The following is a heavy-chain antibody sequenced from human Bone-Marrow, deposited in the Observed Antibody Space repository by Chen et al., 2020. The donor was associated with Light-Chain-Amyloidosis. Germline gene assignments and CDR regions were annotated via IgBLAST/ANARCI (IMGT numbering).Heavy chain of an antibody. CDR1: GFTFSSYA. CDR2: ISYDGSNK. J-gene: IGHJ6*02. Sequence: QVQLVESGGGVVQPGRSLRLSCAASGFTFSSYAMHWVRQAPGKGLEWVAVISYDGSNKYYADSVNGRFTISRDNSKNTLYLQMNSLRAEDTAVYYCARLGYCSSTSCGSYYYGMDVWGQGTTVTVSS. D-gene: IGHD2-2*01. CDR3: ARLGYCSSTSCGSYYYGMDV. V-gene: IGHV3-30*01.